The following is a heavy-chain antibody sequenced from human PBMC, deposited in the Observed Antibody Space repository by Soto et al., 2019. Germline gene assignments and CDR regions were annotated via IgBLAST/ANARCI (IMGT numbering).Heavy chain of an antibody. J-gene: IGHJ6*02. CDR3: ARDVDTGSSKYYHQFYGMDV. CDR1: GFTFTNYA. D-gene: IGHD1-26*01. CDR2: ISYDGTNE. V-gene: IGHV3-30-3*01. Sequence: GGSLRLSCGASGFTFTNYAMHWVRQAPGKGLEWVAVISYDGTNEYYADSVKGRLTISRDNSKNTLYLQVNSLTADDTAVYYCARDVDTGSSKYYHQFYGMDVWGQGTKVTVYS.